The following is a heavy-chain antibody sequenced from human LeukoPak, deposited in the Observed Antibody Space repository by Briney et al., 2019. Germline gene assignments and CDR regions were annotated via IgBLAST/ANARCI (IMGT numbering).Heavy chain of an antibody. CDR3: ARQWELLEFDY. J-gene: IGHJ4*02. D-gene: IGHD1-26*01. Sequence: SETLSLTCAVYGGSFSGYYWSWIRQPPGKGLEWIGEMNHSGSTNYNPSLKSRVSISVHTAKNQFSLKVNSVTAADTAVYYCARQWELLEFDYRGQGTLVTVSS. V-gene: IGHV4-34*01. CDR1: GGSFSGYY. CDR2: MNHSGST.